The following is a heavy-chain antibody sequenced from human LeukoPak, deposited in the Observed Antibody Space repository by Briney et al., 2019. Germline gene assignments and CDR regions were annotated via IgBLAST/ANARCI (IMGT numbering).Heavy chain of an antibody. V-gene: IGHV3-30*02. CDR1: GFNFSNYD. Sequence: GGSLRLSCAASGFNFSNYDMHWVRQAPGRGLEWVAFIRYDGSDKYYADSVKGRFTISRDNSKNTLYLQMNSLRTEDTAVYYCAKGDTSWGQGTLVTVSS. CDR3: AKGDTS. D-gene: IGHD2-21*02. J-gene: IGHJ5*02. CDR2: IRYDGSDK.